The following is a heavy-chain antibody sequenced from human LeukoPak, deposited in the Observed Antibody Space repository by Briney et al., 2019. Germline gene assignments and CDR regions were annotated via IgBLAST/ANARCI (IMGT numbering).Heavy chain of an antibody. J-gene: IGHJ4*02. CDR2: ISGSGGST. CDR1: GFLVSTNA. Sequence: GVSLRLCCAASGFLVSTNAMNWVRQAPGKGLEWVSCISGSGGSTYYADSVKGRFTISRDNSNNTLYLQMNSLRAEDTAVYYCAKKEAMIRGVPYYYDFWGQGTLVTVSS. D-gene: IGHD3-10*01. V-gene: IGHV3-23*01. CDR3: AKKEAMIRGVPYYYDF.